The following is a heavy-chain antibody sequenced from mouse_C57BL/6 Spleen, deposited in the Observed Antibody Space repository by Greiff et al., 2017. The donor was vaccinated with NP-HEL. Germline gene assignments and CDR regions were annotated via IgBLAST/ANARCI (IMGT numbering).Heavy chain of an antibody. Sequence: VKLVESGAELVRPGASVTLSCKASGYTFTDYEMHWVKQTPVHGLEWIGAIDPETGGTAYNQKFKGKAILTADKSSSTAYMELRSLTSEDSAVYYCTRRRMDDWGQGTSVTVSS. CDR1: GYTFTDYE. CDR2: IDPETGGT. CDR3: TRRRMDD. J-gene: IGHJ4*01. V-gene: IGHV1-15*01.